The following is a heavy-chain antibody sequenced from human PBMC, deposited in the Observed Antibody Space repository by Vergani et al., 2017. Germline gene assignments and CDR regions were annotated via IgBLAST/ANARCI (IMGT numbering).Heavy chain of an antibody. V-gene: IGHV3-23*01. Sequence: EVQLLESGGGLVQPGGSLRLSCAASGFTFSSYGMHWVRQAPGKGLEWVSGINWNGGSTGYADSVKGRFTISRDNSKNTLYLQMNSLRAEDTAVYYCAKRTTAPVYWGQGTLVTVSS. CDR3: AKRTTAPVY. J-gene: IGHJ4*02. CDR1: GFTFSSYG. CDR2: INWNGGST. D-gene: IGHD4-17*01.